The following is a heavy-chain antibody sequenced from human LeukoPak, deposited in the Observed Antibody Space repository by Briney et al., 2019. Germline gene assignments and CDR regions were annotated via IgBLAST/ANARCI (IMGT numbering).Heavy chain of an antibody. Sequence: GGSLRLSCAASGFTFSSYWMSWVRQAPGKGLEWVVNIKQDGSEKYYVDSVKGRFTVSRDNAKNSLYLQMNSLRAEDTAVYYCARDRLGGIAVAGTGYDYWGQGTLVTVSS. V-gene: IGHV3-7*01. D-gene: IGHD6-19*01. CDR2: IKQDGSEK. CDR3: ARDRLGGIAVAGTGYDY. J-gene: IGHJ4*02. CDR1: GFTFSSYW.